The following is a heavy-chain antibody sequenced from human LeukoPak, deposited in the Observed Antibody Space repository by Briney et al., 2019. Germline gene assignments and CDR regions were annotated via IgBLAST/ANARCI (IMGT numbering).Heavy chain of an antibody. J-gene: IGHJ4*02. CDR3: ARGPSPYYYDSSGYSD. CDR1: GYTFTSYG. CDR2: ISAYNGNT. Sequence: GASVKVSCKASGYTFTSYGISWVRQAPGQGLEWMGWISAYNGNTNYAQKLQGRVTMTTDTSTSTAYMELRSLRSDDTAVYYCARGPSPYYYDSSGYSDWGQGTLVTVSS. D-gene: IGHD3-22*01. V-gene: IGHV1-18*01.